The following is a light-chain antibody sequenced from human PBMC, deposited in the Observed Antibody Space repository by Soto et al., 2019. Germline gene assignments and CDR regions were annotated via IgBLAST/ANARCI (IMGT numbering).Light chain of an antibody. CDR1: QSVSNNY. V-gene: IGKV3-20*01. Sequence: EIVLTQSPGTLSLSPGERATLSCRASQSVSNNYLAWYQQKPGQAPRLLVYGASSRATGIPDRFSGSGSGTDFTLTISRLEPEDFAVYSCQQYGSSPYTFGQGTKVEIK. CDR3: QQYGSSPYT. J-gene: IGKJ2*01. CDR2: GAS.